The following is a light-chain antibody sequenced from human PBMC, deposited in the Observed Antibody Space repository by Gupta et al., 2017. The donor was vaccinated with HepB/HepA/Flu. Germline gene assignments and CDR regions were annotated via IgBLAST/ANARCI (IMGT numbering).Light chain of an antibody. V-gene: IGLV2-23*02. CDR1: SSDVGSYNL. Sequence: QFALTQPAPVSGSPGQSITTSCTGTSSDVGSYNLVSWYQQHPGKAPKLMIYEVSKRPSGVSNRFSGSKSGNTASLTISGLQAEDEADYYCCSYAGSKVVFGGGTKLTVL. CDR3: CSYAGSKVV. CDR2: EVS. J-gene: IGLJ2*01.